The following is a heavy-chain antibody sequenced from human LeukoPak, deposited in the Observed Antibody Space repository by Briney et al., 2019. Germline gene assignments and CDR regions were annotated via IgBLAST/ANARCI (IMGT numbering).Heavy chain of an antibody. J-gene: IGHJ6*04. CDR2: IYHSGST. CDR3: ARDLGSSTPSGV. CDR1: GGSISSNNW. Sequence: SETLSLTCAVSGGSISSNNWWNWVRPPPGKGLEWIGEIYHSGSTNYNPSLKSRVTISVDKSKNQLFLKLNSVTAADTAVYYCARDLGSSTPSGVWGKGTTVTVSS. D-gene: IGHD3-16*01. V-gene: IGHV4-4*02.